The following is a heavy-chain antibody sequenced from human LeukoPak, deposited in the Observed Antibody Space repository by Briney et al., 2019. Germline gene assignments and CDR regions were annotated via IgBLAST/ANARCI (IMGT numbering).Heavy chain of an antibody. CDR2: IYYSGST. Sequence: SETLSLTCTVSGGSISSYYWSWIRQPPGKGLEWIGYIYYSGSTNYNPSLKSRVTISVDTSKNQFSLKLSSVTAADTAVYHCARRGGSGWYVYFDYWGQGTLVTVSS. D-gene: IGHD6-19*01. CDR3: ARRGGSGWYVYFDY. CDR1: GGSISSYY. J-gene: IGHJ4*02. V-gene: IGHV4-59*08.